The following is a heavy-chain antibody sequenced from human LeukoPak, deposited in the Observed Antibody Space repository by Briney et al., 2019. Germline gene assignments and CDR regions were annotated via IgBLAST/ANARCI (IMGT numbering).Heavy chain of an antibody. Sequence: SETLSLTCAVYGGSFSDYYWSWIRQSPGKGLEWIGEINHSGSTNYNPSLKSRVTISVDTSKNQFSLKLNSVTAADTAVYYCASCSSTSWCAGDWFDPWGQGTLVTVSS. J-gene: IGHJ5*02. CDR3: ASCSSTSWCAGDWFDP. CDR2: INHSGST. D-gene: IGHD2-2*01. V-gene: IGHV4-34*01. CDR1: GGSFSDYY.